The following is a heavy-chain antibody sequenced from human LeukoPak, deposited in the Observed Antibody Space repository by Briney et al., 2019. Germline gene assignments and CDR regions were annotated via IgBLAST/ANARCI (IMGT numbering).Heavy chain of an antibody. Sequence: SETLSLTCTVSSGSISTSNYYWGWVRQPPGKALEWIGNIFYSGSTYYSPSLKSRVTISLDTSRNQFSLKLNSVTAADTAVYYCAKSNGYGLIGIWGQGTMVTVSS. J-gene: IGHJ3*02. CDR1: SGSISTSNYY. V-gene: IGHV4-39*07. CDR2: IFYSGST. D-gene: IGHD3-22*01. CDR3: AKSNGYGLIGI.